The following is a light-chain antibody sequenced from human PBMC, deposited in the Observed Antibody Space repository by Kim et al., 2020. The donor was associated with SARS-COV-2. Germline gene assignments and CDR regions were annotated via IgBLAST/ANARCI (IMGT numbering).Light chain of an antibody. CDR2: EVS. V-gene: IGLV2-18*02. CDR3: SSFISDKIVL. Sequence: QSPLTQPPSVSGFPGQSVTISCSGTNNDVGGYNRVSWYHQLPGTAPKLIIYEVSKRPSGVPNRFSGSKSGNTASLIISGLQPEDEGDYYCSSFISDKIVLFGGGTKVTVL. J-gene: IGLJ2*01. CDR1: NNDVGGYNR.